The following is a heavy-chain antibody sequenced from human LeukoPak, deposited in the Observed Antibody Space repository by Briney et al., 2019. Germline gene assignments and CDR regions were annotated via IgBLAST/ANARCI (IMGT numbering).Heavy chain of an antibody. CDR1: GFTFSSYS. V-gene: IGHV3-21*01. Sequence: GGSLRLSCSASGFTFSSYSMNWVRQAPGKGLEWVSSISSNSDYIYYADSVKGRFTISRDNAKNSLYLQMNSLRAEDTAMYYCARGVDYWGQGTLVTVSS. J-gene: IGHJ4*02. CDR3: ARGVDY. CDR2: ISSNSDYI.